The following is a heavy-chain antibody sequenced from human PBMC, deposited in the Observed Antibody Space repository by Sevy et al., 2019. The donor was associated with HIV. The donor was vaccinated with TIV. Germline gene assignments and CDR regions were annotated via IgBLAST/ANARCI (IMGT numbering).Heavy chain of an antibody. Sequence: GGSLRLSCTASGFTFGDYAMSWFRQAPGKGLEWVGFIRSKADGGTTEYAASVKGRVTISRDDSKSIAYLQMNSLKTEGTAVYYGTRVLLGSCWGAFDSWGQGTLVTVSS. CDR1: GFTFGDYA. D-gene: IGHD6-19*01. CDR2: IRSKADGGTT. CDR3: TRVLLGSCWGAFDS. V-gene: IGHV3-49*03. J-gene: IGHJ4*02.